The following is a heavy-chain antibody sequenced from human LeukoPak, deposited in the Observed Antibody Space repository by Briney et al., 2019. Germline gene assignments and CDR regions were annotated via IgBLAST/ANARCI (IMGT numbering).Heavy chain of an antibody. J-gene: IGHJ5*02. Sequence: ASVTLSFTSSGYSFTIYGISWVRQAPGPGLEWMGWISAYNSNTNYAQKLQGRVTMTTDTSTSTAYMELRSLRSDDTAVYYCARSLIVVVPAAIRHNWFDPWGRGTVVIVSS. D-gene: IGHD2-2*01. CDR1: GYSFTIYG. CDR2: ISAYNSNT. V-gene: IGHV1-18*01. CDR3: ARSLIVVVPAAIRHNWFDP.